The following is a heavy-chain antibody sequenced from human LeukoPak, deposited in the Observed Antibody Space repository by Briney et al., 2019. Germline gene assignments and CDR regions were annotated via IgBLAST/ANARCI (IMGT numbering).Heavy chain of an antibody. Sequence: GGSLRLSCAASGFTFSSYWMSWVRQAPGKGLEWVANIKQDGSEKYYVDSVKGRFTISRDNAKNSLYLQMNSLRAEDTAVYYCAREGETITIFGVVIEYYFGYWGQGTLVTVSS. CDR1: GFTFSSYW. CDR2: IKQDGSEK. V-gene: IGHV3-7*01. D-gene: IGHD3-3*01. J-gene: IGHJ4*02. CDR3: AREGETITIFGVVIEYYFGY.